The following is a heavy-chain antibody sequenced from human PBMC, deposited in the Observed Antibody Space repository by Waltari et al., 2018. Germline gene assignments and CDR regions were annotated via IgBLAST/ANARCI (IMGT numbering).Heavy chain of an antibody. CDR2: ISGSGSST. J-gene: IGHJ6*02. D-gene: IGHD2-21*01. V-gene: IGHV3-23*01. CDR1: GFTFSNSA. CDR3: AKCGGGDYYYYGMDV. Sequence: EVQLLESGGDLVQPGGSLRLSCAASGFTFSNSAMRWVRQAQGKGLEWVSAISGSGSSTHYADSVKGRFTISRDNFKNTLYLQMNSLRAEDTAVYYCAKCGGGDYYYYGMDVWGQGTTVTVSS.